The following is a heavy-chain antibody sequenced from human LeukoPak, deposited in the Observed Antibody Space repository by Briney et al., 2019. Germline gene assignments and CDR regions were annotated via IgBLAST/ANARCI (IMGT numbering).Heavy chain of an antibody. CDR1: GFTFSSYA. CDR3: AKGGPTYYYDSSGYYHIDY. J-gene: IGHJ4*02. Sequence: GGSLRLSCAASGFTFSSYAMSWVRQAPGKGLEWVSAISGSGGSTYYADSVKGRFTISRDNSKHTLYLQMNSLRAEDTAVYYCAKGGPTYYYDSSGYYHIDYWGQGTLVTVSS. D-gene: IGHD3-22*01. CDR2: ISGSGGST. V-gene: IGHV3-23*01.